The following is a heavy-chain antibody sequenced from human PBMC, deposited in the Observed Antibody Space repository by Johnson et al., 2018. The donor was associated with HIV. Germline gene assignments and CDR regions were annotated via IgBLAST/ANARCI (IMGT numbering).Heavy chain of an antibody. CDR1: GFTFADYG. CDR2: IAHDESIT. Sequence: QVQLVESGGGVVQPGGSLRLSCAASGFTFADYGMHWVRQPPGKGLEWVAFIAHDESITHYADSVKGRFTISRDNSKNTLYLQMNSLRAEDTAVYYCAKDRDYYGSGLIWGQGTMVTVSS. V-gene: IGHV3-30*02. CDR3: AKDRDYYGSGLI. J-gene: IGHJ3*02. D-gene: IGHD3-10*01.